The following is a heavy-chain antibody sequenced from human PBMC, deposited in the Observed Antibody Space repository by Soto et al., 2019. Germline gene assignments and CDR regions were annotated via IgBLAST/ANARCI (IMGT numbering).Heavy chain of an antibody. CDR1: GYTFTSYA. D-gene: IGHD5-12*01. V-gene: IGHV1-2*02. J-gene: IGHJ6*03. CDR3: ARESGGATATLDYYYFYMDV. Sequence: ASVKVSCKASGYTFTSYAMHWVRQAPGQGLEWLGWINPNGGATKYAQKFRGRVAMTRDTSIRTAYLELTSLRSDDTAIYYCARESGGATATLDYYYFYMDVWGKGTTVTVSS. CDR2: INPNGGAT.